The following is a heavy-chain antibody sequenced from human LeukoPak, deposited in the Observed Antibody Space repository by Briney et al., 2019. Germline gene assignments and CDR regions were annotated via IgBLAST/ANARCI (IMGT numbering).Heavy chain of an antibody. J-gene: IGHJ5*02. CDR2: IKHSGRT. D-gene: IGHD3-10*01. CDR1: GGSFSVYY. V-gene: IGHV4-34*01. CDR3: ATFGERLPWFDP. Sequence: SETLSLTCAVYGGSFSVYYWSSIRHPPGKGLEWSGEIKHSGRTNYKPSHKSRVTISVDTSKNEFSLKRSSVTAADTAVYYCATFGERLPWFDPWGQGTLVTVSS.